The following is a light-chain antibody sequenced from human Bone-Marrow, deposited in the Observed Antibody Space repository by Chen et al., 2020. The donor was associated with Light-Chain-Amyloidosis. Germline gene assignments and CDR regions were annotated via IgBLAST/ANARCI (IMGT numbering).Light chain of an antibody. J-gene: IGKJ1*01. CDR1: QSVSSN. CDR2: GAS. CDR3: QEYNNWPRT. V-gene: IGKV3D-15*01. Sequence: EIVMTQSPATLSVSPGETATLSCRASQSVSSNLAWYQQQPGQAPRLLIYGASIRATGIPARFSGSGCGTELTLTMSSLQSEDFAVEYCQEYNNWPRTFGQGTKVEIK.